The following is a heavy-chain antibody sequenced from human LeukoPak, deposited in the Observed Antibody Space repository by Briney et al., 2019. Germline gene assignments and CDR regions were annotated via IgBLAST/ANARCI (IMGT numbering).Heavy chain of an antibody. V-gene: IGHV3-23*01. CDR3: AKDRLWFGELNNWFDP. J-gene: IGHJ5*02. Sequence: GGSLRLSCAASGFTFSSYAMSWVRQAPGKGLEWVSAISGSGGSIYYADSVKGRFTISRDNSKNTLYLQMNSLRAEDTAVYYCAKDRLWFGELNNWFDPWGQGTLVTVSS. CDR2: ISGSGGSI. D-gene: IGHD3-10*01. CDR1: GFTFSSYA.